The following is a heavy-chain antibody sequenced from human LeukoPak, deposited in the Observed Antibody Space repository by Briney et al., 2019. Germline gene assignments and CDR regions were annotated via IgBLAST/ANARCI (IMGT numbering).Heavy chain of an antibody. CDR1: GYTFTSYY. J-gene: IGHJ4*02. CDR3: ARDYPPHKGYCSSTSCYDGY. V-gene: IGHV1-46*01. CDR2: INPSGGST. D-gene: IGHD2-2*01. Sequence: WASVKVSCKASGYTFTSYYMHWVRQAPGQGLEWMGIINPSGGSTSYAQKFQGRVTMTRDTSTSTVYMELSSLRSEDTAVYYCARDYPPHKGYCSSTSCYDGYWGQGTLVTVSS.